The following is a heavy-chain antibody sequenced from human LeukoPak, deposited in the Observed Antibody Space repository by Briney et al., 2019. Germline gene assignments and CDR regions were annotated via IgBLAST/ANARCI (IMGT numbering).Heavy chain of an antibody. V-gene: IGHV1-69*06. Sequence: ASVKVSCKASGGTFSSYAISWVRQAPGQGLEWMGGIIPIFGTANYAQKFQGRVTITADKSTSTAYMELSSLRSEDTAVYYCAADHLYCSSTSCYRGSFDYWGQGTLVTVSS. CDR1: GGTFSSYA. D-gene: IGHD2-2*02. CDR2: IIPIFGTA. CDR3: AADHLYCSSTSCYRGSFDY. J-gene: IGHJ4*02.